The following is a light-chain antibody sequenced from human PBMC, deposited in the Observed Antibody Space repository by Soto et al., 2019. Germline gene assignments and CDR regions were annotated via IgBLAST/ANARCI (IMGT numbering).Light chain of an antibody. CDR1: QSISSL. CDR3: QHMRT. V-gene: IGKV1-5*03. CDR2: KAS. J-gene: IGKJ1*01. Sequence: DIQMTQSPSTLSASVGDRVTITCRASQSISSLLAWFQQKPGKAPEILIYKASSLESGVPSRFSGSGSGTEFTLTISSLQPDDFATYYCQHMRTFGQGTKVDI.